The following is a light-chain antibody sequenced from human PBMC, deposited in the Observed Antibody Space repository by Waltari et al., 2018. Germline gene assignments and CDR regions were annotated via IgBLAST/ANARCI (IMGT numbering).Light chain of an antibody. CDR2: KAS. Sequence: DIQMTQSPSSLSASVGDRVTIICQASQDITNNLAWYQQKPGKVSKLLIYKASTLHSGVPSRFSDSGSGTLFTLTISSLQPEDFATYFCQHCYGAPPTFGGGTKVEI. J-gene: IGKJ4*01. CDR3: QHCYGAPPT. V-gene: IGKV1-16*01. CDR1: QDITNN.